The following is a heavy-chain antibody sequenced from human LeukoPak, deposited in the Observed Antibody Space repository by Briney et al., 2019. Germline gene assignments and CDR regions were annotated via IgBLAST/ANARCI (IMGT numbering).Heavy chain of an antibody. J-gene: IGHJ4*02. D-gene: IGHD1-20*01. V-gene: IGHV3-66*04. Sequence: PGGSLRLSCAAPGFSVRSNYMSWVRQAPGKGLEWVSVIYSGGSTYYADSVKGRFTISRDNSKNTLYLQMSSLRAEDTAVYYCAKPKDNSLYCFDYWGQGTLVTVSS. CDR1: GFSVRSNY. CDR3: AKPKDNSLYCFDY. CDR2: IYSGGST.